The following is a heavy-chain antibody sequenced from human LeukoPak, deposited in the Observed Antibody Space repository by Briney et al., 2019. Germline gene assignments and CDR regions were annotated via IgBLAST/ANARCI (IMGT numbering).Heavy chain of an antibody. J-gene: IGHJ3*02. V-gene: IGHV4-38-2*01. CDR3: AGVVVPAAIWYAFDI. Sequence: SETLSLTCAVSGYSMSSGYYWGSIRQPPGKGLEWIGSIYHSGSTFYNPSLESRVTLSVDTSKNPFSLKLSSVTDADTAVYYCAGVVVPAAIWYAFDIWGQGTMVTVSS. D-gene: IGHD2-2*01. CDR2: IYHSGST. CDR1: GYSMSSGYY.